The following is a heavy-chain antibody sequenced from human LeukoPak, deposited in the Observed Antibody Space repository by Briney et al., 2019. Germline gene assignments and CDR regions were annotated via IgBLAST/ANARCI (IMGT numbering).Heavy chain of an antibody. D-gene: IGHD5-24*01. V-gene: IGHV3-23*01. CDR2: ISDSGADT. J-gene: IGHJ4*01. CDR1: GFTFSSSV. CDR3: AKSRDDYTYVPIFDY. Sequence: GGTLRLSFAASGFTFSSSVMNWVRHAPGKGLEWVSSISDSGADTYYADSVKGRFTISRDNSKNTLYLQMNSLRAEDTAVYYCAKSRDDYTYVPIFDYWGHGTLVTASS.